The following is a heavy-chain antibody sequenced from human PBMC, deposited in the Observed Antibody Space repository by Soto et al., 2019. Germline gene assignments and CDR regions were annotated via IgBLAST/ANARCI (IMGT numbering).Heavy chain of an antibody. CDR1: GGSMIAYY. J-gene: IGHJ4*02. D-gene: IGHD6-13*01. Sequence: PSETLSLTCTVSGGSMIAYYWNWMRQPPGKGLQWFGYTYYSGSTTYNPSLKSRVTISVDSSKNQFSLKLDSVTSADTAVYYCARVRGTAGKRYFDYWGPGTLVTVPS. V-gene: IGHV4-59*01. CDR2: TYYSGST. CDR3: ARVRGTAGKRYFDY.